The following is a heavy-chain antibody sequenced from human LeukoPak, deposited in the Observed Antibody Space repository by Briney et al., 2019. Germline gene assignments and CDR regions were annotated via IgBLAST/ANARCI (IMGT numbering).Heavy chain of an antibody. J-gene: IGHJ4*02. CDR2: MSPSGST. CDR3: ARSGSYSGPYVY. CDR1: GGSISSSY. Sequence: PSETLSLTCAVSGGSISSSYWNWIRQPAGKGLEWIGRMSPSGSTNYNPSLKSRVTMSVDTSKNQFSLRLSSVTAADTAVYYCARSGSYSGPYVYWGQGTVVTVSS. D-gene: IGHD1-26*01. V-gene: IGHV4-4*07.